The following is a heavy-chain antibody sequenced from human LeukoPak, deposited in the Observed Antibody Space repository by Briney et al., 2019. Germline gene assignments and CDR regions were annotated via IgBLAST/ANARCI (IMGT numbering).Heavy chain of an antibody. V-gene: IGHV1-2*02. CDR1: GYTFTGYY. CDR3: ARDPGLTYDYGDYCYYYYMDV. J-gene: IGHJ6*03. Sequence: ASVKVSCKASGYTFTGYYMHWVRQAPGQGLEWMGWINPNSGGTNYAQKFQGRVTMTRDTSISTAYMELSRLRSDDTAVYYCARDPGLTYDYGDYCYYYYMDVWGKGTTVTVSS. D-gene: IGHD4-17*01. CDR2: INPNSGGT.